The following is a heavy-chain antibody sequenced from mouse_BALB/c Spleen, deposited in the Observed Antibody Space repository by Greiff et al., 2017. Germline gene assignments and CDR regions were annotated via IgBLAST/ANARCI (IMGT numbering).Heavy chain of an antibody. CDR2: INPGSGGT. V-gene: IGHV1-54*01. CDR3: ARLAGNAMDY. D-gene: IGHD4-1*01. Sequence: QAQLQQSGAELVRPGTSVKVSCKASGYAFTNYLIEWVKQRPGQGLEWIGVINPGSGGTNYNEKFKGKATLTADKSSSTAYMQLSSLTSDDSAVYFCARLAGNAMDYWGQGTSVTVSS. J-gene: IGHJ4*01. CDR1: GYAFTNYL.